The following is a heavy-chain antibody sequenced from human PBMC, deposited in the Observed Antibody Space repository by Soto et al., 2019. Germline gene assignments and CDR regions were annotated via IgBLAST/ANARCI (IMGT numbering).Heavy chain of an antibody. CDR1: GYTFTGYC. Sequence: ASVKVSCKASGYTFTGYCMHWVRQAPGQGLEWMGWINPNSGGTNYAQKFQGWVTMTRDTSISTAYMELSRLRSDDTAVYYCARGSEGYSSGWYRWGQGTLVTVSS. CDR2: INPNSGGT. CDR3: ARGSEGYSSGWYR. V-gene: IGHV1-2*04. D-gene: IGHD6-19*01. J-gene: IGHJ4*02.